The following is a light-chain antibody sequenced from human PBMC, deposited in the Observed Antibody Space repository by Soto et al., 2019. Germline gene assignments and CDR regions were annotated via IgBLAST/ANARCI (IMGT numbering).Light chain of an antibody. J-gene: IGLJ2*01. CDR3: AAWDDSLSGVV. CDR1: SSNIVSNY. CDR2: RDN. Sequence: QSVLTQPPSASGTPGQRVTISCSGSSSNIVSNYVYWYQQLPGTAPKLLIYRDNQRPSEVPDRFSGSKSGTSASLAISGLRSEDESDYYCAAWDDSLSGVVFGGGTKVTVL. V-gene: IGLV1-47*01.